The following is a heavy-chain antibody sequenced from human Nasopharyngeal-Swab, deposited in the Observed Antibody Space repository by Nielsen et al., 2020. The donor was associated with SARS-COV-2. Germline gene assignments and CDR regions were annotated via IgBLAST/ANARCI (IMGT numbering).Heavy chain of an antibody. V-gene: IGHV3-9*01. Sequence: SLKISCAASGFTFDTYFMHWVRQRPGKGLEWVSGISRNSGNTVYADSVKGRFTISRDNRKNFLYLQMNSLTPEDTALYYCVRVAAAGRDYCYGMDVWGQGTTVTVS. CDR1: GFTFDTYF. J-gene: IGHJ6*02. CDR3: VRVAAAGRDYCYGMDV. D-gene: IGHD6-13*01. CDR2: ISRNSGNT.